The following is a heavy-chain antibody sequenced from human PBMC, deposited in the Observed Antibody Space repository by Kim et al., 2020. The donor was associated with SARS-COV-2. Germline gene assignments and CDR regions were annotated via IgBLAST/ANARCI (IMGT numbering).Heavy chain of an antibody. CDR3: ARDLNRNRDAFDL. V-gene: IGHV6-1*01. CDR1: GDSVSSNSAG. Sequence: SQTLSLTCAISGDSVSSNSAGWHWIRQSPSRGLEWLGRTYYRSKWYNDYAVSVKSRISINPDTSKNQFSLQVNSVTPEDTAVYYCARDLNRNRDAFDLWGQGTMVTVSS. CDR2: TYYRSKWYN. J-gene: IGHJ3*01.